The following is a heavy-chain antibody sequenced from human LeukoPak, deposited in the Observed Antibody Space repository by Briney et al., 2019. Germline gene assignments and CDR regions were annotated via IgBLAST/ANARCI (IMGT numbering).Heavy chain of an antibody. J-gene: IGHJ5*02. CDR1: GGSISSGSYY. V-gene: IGHV4-61*02. Sequence: SQTLSLTCTVSGGSISSGSYYWSWIRQPAGKGPEWIGRIYTSGSTNYNPSLKSRVTISADTSKNQFSLKLSSVTAADTAVYYCARVFRSPLDRSGIQKEPRWRNRPGNWFDPWGRGTLVTVSS. CDR2: IYTSGST. CDR3: ARVFRSPLDRSGIQKEPRWRNRPGNWFDP. D-gene: IGHD3-10*01.